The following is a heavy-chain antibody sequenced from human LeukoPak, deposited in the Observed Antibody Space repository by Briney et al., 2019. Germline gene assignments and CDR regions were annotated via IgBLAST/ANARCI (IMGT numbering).Heavy chain of an antibody. Sequence: GGSLRLSCAASGFTFSSYWMRWVRQAPGKGLEWVSAISGSGGSTYYADSVKGRFTISRDNSKNTLYLQMNSLRAEDTAVYYCAKGRTIFGVYYFDYWGQGTLVTVSS. D-gene: IGHD3-3*01. CDR3: AKGRTIFGVYYFDY. CDR1: GFTFSSYW. J-gene: IGHJ4*02. V-gene: IGHV3-23*01. CDR2: ISGSGGST.